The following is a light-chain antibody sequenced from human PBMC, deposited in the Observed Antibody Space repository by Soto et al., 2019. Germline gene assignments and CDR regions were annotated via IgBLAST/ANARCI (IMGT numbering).Light chain of an antibody. CDR1: QSVSSSN. Sequence: EIVLTQSPGTLSLSPGERATLSCRASQSVSSSNLAWYQQKPGQAPRLLMYGASSRATGISDRFSGSGSGTDFTLTISRLEPEDFAMYYCQQYGDLPRTFGQGTKVEIK. CDR2: GAS. J-gene: IGKJ1*01. V-gene: IGKV3-20*01. CDR3: QQYGDLPRT.